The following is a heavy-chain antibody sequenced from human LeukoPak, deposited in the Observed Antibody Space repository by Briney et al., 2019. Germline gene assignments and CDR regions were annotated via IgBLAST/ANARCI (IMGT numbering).Heavy chain of an antibody. Sequence: GGSLRLSCAASGLTFSSYSMNWVRQAPGKGLEWVSSISSSSSYIYYADSVKGRFTISRDNAKNSLYLQMNSLRAEDTAVYYCARVTYYDFWSGYLLGGGYYYMDVWGKGTTVTVSS. J-gene: IGHJ6*03. CDR2: ISSSSSYI. CDR3: ARVTYYDFWSGYLLGGGYYYMDV. D-gene: IGHD3-3*01. V-gene: IGHV3-21*01. CDR1: GLTFSSYS.